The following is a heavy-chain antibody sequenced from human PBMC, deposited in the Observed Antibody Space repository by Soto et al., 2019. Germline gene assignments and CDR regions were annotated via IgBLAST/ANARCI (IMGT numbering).Heavy chain of an antibody. J-gene: IGHJ4*02. D-gene: IGHD3-10*01. Sequence: SETLSLTCTVSGDSISTDYWSWIRQSPGKGLEWIGYIYYSGSINYNPSLKSRVTISVDTSKNQFSLKLSSVTAADTAVYYCATQRITMVRGAPFDYWGQGTLVTVSS. V-gene: IGHV4-59*08. CDR3: ATQRITMVRGAPFDY. CDR1: GDSISTDY. CDR2: IYYSGSI.